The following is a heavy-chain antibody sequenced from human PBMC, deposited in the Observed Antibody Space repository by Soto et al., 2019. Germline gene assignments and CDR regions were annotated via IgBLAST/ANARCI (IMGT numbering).Heavy chain of an antibody. CDR1: GFTFSSYA. CDR3: ARDSEAWIQLWLIY. CDR2: ISYDGSNK. Sequence: QVQLVESGGGVVQSGRSLRLSCAASGFTFSSYAMHWVRQAPGKGLEWVAVISYDGSNKYYADSVKGRFTISRDNSKNTLYLQMNSLRAEETAVYYCARDSEAWIQLWLIYWGQGTLVTVSS. J-gene: IGHJ4*02. D-gene: IGHD5-18*01. V-gene: IGHV3-30-3*01.